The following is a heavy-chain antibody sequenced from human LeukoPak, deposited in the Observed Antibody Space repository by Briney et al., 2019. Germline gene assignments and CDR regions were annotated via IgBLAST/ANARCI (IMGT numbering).Heavy chain of an antibody. CDR1: GFPFTSGFTFSDYY. D-gene: IGHD2-8*02. CDR2: ISSTSTYT. CDR3: ARGGTGAFDY. J-gene: IGHJ4*02. V-gene: IGHV3-11*06. Sequence: GGSLRLSCAASGFPFTSGFTFSDYYMSWIRQAPGKGLEWVSYISSTSTYTNYADSVKGRFTTSRDNANNSLYLQMNSLRAEDTAIYYCARGGTGAFDYWGQGTLVTVSS.